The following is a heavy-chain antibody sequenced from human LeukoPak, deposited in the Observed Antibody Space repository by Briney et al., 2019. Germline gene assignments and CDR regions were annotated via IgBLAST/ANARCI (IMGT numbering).Heavy chain of an antibody. Sequence: ASVKVSCKASGYTFTSYGISWVRQAPGQGLEWMGWISAYNGNTNYAQKLQGRVTMTTDTSTSTAYMELRSLRSDDTAVYYCARAAADHYYYYMDVWGKGTTVTVSS. D-gene: IGHD6-13*01. CDR3: ARAAADHYYYYMDV. CDR1: GYTFTSYG. V-gene: IGHV1-18*01. CDR2: ISAYNGNT. J-gene: IGHJ6*03.